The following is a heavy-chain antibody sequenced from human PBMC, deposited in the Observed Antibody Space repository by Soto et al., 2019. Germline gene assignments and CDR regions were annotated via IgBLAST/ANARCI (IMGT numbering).Heavy chain of an antibody. CDR2: IYYSGST. Sequence: QVQLQESGPGLVKPSETLSLTCTVSGGSISSYYWSWIRQPPGKGLEWIGYIYYSGSTNYNPSLKSRVTISVDTSKNQFSLKLSSVTAADTAVYYCARRAYSSGYYAFDIWGQGTMVTVSS. CDR1: GGSISSYY. D-gene: IGHD6-19*01. CDR3: ARRAYSSGYYAFDI. J-gene: IGHJ3*02. V-gene: IGHV4-59*08.